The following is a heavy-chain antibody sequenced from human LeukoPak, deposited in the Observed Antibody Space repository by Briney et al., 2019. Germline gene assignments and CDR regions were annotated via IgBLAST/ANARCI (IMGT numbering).Heavy chain of an antibody. V-gene: IGHV4-34*01. D-gene: IGHD2-2*01. J-gene: IGHJ6*02. CDR2: INHSGST. CDR1: GGSFSGYY. CDR3: ARVKEGRYCSSTSCYGTNYYYYYGMDV. Sequence: SETLSLTCAVYGGSFSGYYWSRIRQPPGKGLEWIGEINHSGSTNYNPSLKSRVTISVDTSKNQFSLKLSSVTAADTAVYYCARVKEGRYCSSTSCYGTNYYYYYGMDVWGQGTTVTVSS.